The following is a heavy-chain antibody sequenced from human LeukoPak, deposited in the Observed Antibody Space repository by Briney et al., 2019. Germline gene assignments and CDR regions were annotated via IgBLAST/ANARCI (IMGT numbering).Heavy chain of an antibody. J-gene: IGHJ6*02. CDR1: GFTFNNYA. CDR3: EKAPPPATNYYYGMDV. V-gene: IGHV3-23*01. Sequence: PGGSLRLSCAASGFTFNNYAMTWVRQAPGKGLEWVSAVSGRGDSTYYADSVKGRFTISRDNAKNTLYLQMNSLRAEDTAVYLCEKAPPPATNYYYGMDVWGQGTTVTVS. CDR2: VSGRGDST.